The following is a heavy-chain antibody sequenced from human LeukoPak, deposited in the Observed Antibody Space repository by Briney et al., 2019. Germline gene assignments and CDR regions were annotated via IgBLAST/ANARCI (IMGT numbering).Heavy chain of an antibody. CDR1: GFTFSSFA. Sequence: GGSLRLSCAASGFTFSSFAMIWFRQAPGKGLEWVSTISGSGGDIYYADSVKGRFTISRDNSKNTLYLQMSSLRAEDTAVYYCASRHPDLAGPWGQGTLVAVSS. V-gene: IGHV3-23*01. CDR3: ASRHPDLAGP. D-gene: IGHD3-3*02. CDR2: ISGSGGDI. J-gene: IGHJ5*02.